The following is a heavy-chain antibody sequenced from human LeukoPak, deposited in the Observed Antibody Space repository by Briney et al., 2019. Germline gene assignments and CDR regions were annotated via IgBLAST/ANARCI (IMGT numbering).Heavy chain of an antibody. Sequence: PGGSLRLSCAASGFTFRSYAMHWVRQAPGKGLEWVAFIRYDGSNENYADTVKGRFTISRDNSNNTLYLQLNSLRPEDTAVYYCAKGTYKFDSNSYLGDYWGQGTLVTVSS. D-gene: IGHD4-11*01. CDR2: IRYDGSNE. CDR3: AKGTYKFDSNSYLGDY. CDR1: GFTFRSYA. J-gene: IGHJ4*02. V-gene: IGHV3-30*02.